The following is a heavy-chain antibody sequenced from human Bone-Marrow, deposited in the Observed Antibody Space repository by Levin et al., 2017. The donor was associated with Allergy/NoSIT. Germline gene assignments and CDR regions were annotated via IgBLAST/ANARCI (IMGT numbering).Heavy chain of an antibody. CDR2: IYYSGST. CDR3: ARSSGILDY. D-gene: IGHD3-3*02. V-gene: IGHV4-59*01. J-gene: IGHJ4*02. CDR1: GGSISSYY. Sequence: SETLSLTCTVSGGSISSYYWSWIRQPPGKGLEWIGYIYYSGSTNYNPSLKSRVTISVDTSKNQFSLKLSSVTAADTAVYYCARSSGILDYWGQGTLVTVSS.